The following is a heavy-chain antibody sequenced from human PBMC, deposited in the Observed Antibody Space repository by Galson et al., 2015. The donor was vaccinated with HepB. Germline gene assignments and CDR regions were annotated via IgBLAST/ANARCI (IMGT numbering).Heavy chain of an antibody. CDR2: IKQDGSEK. J-gene: IGHJ3*02. V-gene: IGHV3-7*03. CDR1: GFIFSSYW. D-gene: IGHD2/OR15-2a*01. CDR3: AAWTGYYADAFDI. Sequence: LRLSCAASGFIFSSYWMSWVRQAPGKGLEWVANIKQDGSEKYYVDSVKGQFTISRDNAKNLLYLQMNSLRAEDTAVYYCAAWTGYYADAFDIWGQGTMVTVSS.